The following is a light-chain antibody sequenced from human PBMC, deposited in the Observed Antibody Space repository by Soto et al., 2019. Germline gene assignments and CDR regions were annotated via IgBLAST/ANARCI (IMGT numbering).Light chain of an antibody. J-gene: IGLJ2*01. V-gene: IGLV1-44*01. Sequence: QSVLAQPPSASGTPGQTVTISCSGGSSNIKTNGVSWYQQVPGAAPKLLIYSNSQRPSGAPDRFSGSKSGTSASLAISGLQSEDEATCHCSTWDDSLNGLIFGGGTKLTVL. CDR2: SNS. CDR1: SSNIKTNG. CDR3: STWDDSLNGLI.